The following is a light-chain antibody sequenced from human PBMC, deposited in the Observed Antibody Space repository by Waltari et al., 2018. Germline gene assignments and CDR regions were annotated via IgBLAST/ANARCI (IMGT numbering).Light chain of an antibody. CDR1: SSNIGSSY. J-gene: IGLJ1*01. Sequence: QSFLTQPPSASGTPGQRITISCSGSSSNIGSSYVNWYQQLPGTAPKLVISTNNRRPSGVPDRFSGSKYGTSASLAISGLQSEDEADYYCAGWDGTLNGYVFGAATKVTVL. CDR2: TNN. CDR3: AGWDGTLNGYV. V-gene: IGLV1-44*01.